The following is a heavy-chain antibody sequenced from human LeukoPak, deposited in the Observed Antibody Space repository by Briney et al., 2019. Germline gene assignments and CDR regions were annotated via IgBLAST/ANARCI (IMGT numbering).Heavy chain of an antibody. V-gene: IGHV3-23*01. Sequence: GGSLRLSCAASGFTFSSYAMSWVRQAPGRGLEWVSAISGSGGSTYYADSVKGRFTISRDNSKNTLYLQMNSLRAEDTAVYYCAKHDYGDHLGYWGQGTLVTVSS. CDR3: AKHDYGDHLGY. D-gene: IGHD4-17*01. CDR2: ISGSGGST. J-gene: IGHJ4*02. CDR1: GFTFSSYA.